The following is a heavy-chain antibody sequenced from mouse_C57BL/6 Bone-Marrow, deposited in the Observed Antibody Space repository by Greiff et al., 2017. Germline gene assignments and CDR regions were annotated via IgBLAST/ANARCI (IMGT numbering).Heavy chain of an antibody. CDR1: GYTFTSYW. Sequence: VQLQQPGAELVRPGSSVKLSCKASGYTFTSYWMPWVKQRPIQGLEWIGNIDPSDSETHYNQKFKDKATVTVDKSSSTAYMQLSSLASEDSAVYYCARSRCITTVVDYKGQGTTLTVSA. CDR3: ARSRCITTVVDY. CDR2: IDPSDSET. V-gene: IGHV1-52*01. J-gene: IGHJ2*01. D-gene: IGHD1-1*01.